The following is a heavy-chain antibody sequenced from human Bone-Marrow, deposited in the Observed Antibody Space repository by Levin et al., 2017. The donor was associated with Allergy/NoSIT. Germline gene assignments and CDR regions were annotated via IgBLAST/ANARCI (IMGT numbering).Heavy chain of an antibody. CDR3: ARNVPLTADGY. D-gene: IGHD3-9*01. CDR1: GFTVYNNY. CDR2: IYSGGTT. V-gene: IGHV3-66*01. Sequence: GGSLRLSCAVSGFTVYNNYMSWVRQAPGKGLEWVSLIYSGGTTQYADSVKGRFTISRDSSKNTLYLQMNSLTPEDTAMYYCARNVPLTADGYWGQGTLVTVSS. J-gene: IGHJ4*02.